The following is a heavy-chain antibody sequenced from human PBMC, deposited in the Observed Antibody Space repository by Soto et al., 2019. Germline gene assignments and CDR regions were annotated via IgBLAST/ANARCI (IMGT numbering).Heavy chain of an antibody. Sequence: GGSLRLSCAASGFTFSSYSMNWVRQAPGKGLEWVSSISSSSSYIYYADSVKGRFTISRDNAKNSLYLQMNSLRAEDTAVYYCAREFPMTTVIMDLYDYWGQGTLVTVSS. J-gene: IGHJ4*02. D-gene: IGHD4-4*01. CDR2: ISSSSSYI. CDR3: AREFPMTTVIMDLYDY. CDR1: GFTFSSYS. V-gene: IGHV3-21*01.